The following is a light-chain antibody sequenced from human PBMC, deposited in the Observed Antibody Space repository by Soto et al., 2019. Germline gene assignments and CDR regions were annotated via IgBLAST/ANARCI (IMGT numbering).Light chain of an antibody. CDR2: GAS. CDR3: WQYYRSPPDFT. Sequence: EIVLTQSPGTLSLSAGERATLSCRASQTISSNYLAWYQQKPGQAPRLLIFGASYRATGIPDRFSGSGSGTNFFLPIIRLVEEDFVAYYCWQYYRSPPDFTFGPGTKVEIK. J-gene: IGKJ2*01. V-gene: IGKV3-20*01. CDR1: QTISSNY.